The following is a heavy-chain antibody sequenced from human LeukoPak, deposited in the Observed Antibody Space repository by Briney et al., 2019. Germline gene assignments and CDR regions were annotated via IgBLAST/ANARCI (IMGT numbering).Heavy chain of an antibody. V-gene: IGHV1-2*02. J-gene: IGHJ4*02. CDR1: GYTFTSYY. CDR2: INPNSGGT. Sequence: GASVKVSCKASGYTFTSYYMHWVRQAPGQGLEWMGWINPNSGGTNYAQKFQGRVTMTRDTSISTAYMELSRLRSDDTAVYYCARDQYGSGSYYNGIGYGGQGTLVTVSS. D-gene: IGHD3-10*01. CDR3: ARDQYGSGSYYNGIGY.